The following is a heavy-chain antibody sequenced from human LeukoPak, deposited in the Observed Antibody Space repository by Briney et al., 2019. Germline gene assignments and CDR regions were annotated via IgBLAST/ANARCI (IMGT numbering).Heavy chain of an antibody. V-gene: IGHV3-30*02. CDR3: ARAGNHRNSRYDY. J-gene: IGHJ4*02. CDR1: GFTFSSYG. D-gene: IGHD5-12*01. CDR2: IRYDGSNK. Sequence: GGSLRLSCAASGFTFSSYGMHWVRQAPGKGLEWVAFIRYDGSNKYYADSVKGRFTISRDNSKNTLYLRMNSLRAEDTAVYYCARAGNHRNSRYDYWGQGTLVTVSS.